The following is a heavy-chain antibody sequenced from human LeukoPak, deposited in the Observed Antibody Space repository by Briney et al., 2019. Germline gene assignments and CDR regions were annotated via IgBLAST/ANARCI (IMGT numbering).Heavy chain of an antibody. V-gene: IGHV3-9*01. CDR2: ISWNSGSM. CDR1: GFTFDDYA. CDR3: AKVIAGDYGDHDAFDI. D-gene: IGHD4-17*01. Sequence: SLRLSCAASGFTFDDYAMHWVRQAPGKGLEWVSGISWNSGSMAYADSVKGRFTISRDNAKNSLYLQMNSLRAEDTALYYCAKVIAGDYGDHDAFDIWGQGTMVTVSS. J-gene: IGHJ3*02.